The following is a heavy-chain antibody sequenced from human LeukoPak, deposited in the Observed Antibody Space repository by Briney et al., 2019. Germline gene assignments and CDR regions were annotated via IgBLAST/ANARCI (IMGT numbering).Heavy chain of an antibody. Sequence: GGSLRLSCAASGFSVSSNYMTWVRQAPGKGLEWVSDVYSGGSTYYADSVKGRFTISRDNSKNTLYLQMNSLRAEDTAVYYCARDHRVYYGSGSYDHWGQGTLVTVSS. CDR2: VYSGGST. D-gene: IGHD3-10*01. CDR1: GFSVSSNY. CDR3: ARDHRVYYGSGSYDH. V-gene: IGHV3-66*01. J-gene: IGHJ4*02.